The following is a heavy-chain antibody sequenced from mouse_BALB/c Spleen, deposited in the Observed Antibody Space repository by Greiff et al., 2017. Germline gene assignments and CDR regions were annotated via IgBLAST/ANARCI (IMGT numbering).Heavy chain of an antibody. V-gene: IGHV1-69*01. CDR1: GYTFTDYW. J-gene: IGHJ2*01. CDR3: AREDYVDY. CDR2: IDTSDSYT. Sequence: VQLQQSGAELVMPGASVKMSCKASGYTFTDYWMHWVKQRPGQGLEWIGAIDTSDSYTSYNQKFKGKATLTVDESSSTAYMQLSSLTSEDSAVYYCAREDYVDYWGQGTTLTVSS.